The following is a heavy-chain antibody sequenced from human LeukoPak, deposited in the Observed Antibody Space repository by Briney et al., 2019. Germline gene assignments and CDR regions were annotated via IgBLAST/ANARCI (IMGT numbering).Heavy chain of an antibody. CDR2: YHNGNS. CDR1: GVSIRSDTYY. J-gene: IGHJ6*03. Sequence: SETLSLTCIVSGVSIRSDTYYWGWIRQPPGKGLEWIGNYHNGNSYYNPSLKSRVTISEDTSGNQFSLRVTSVTAADTAVYYCARTYYMDVWGKGTTVTVSS. V-gene: IGHV4-39*01. CDR3: ARTYYMDV.